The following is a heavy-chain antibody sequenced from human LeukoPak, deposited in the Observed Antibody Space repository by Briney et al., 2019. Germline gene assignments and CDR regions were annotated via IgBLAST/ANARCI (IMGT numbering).Heavy chain of an antibody. CDR2: ISYDGSNK. CDR1: GFTFSSYA. D-gene: IGHD5-24*01. J-gene: IGHJ6*02. V-gene: IGHV3-30-3*01. Sequence: PGRSLRLSCAASGFTFSSYAMHWVRQAPGKGLEWVAVISYDGSNKYYADSVKGRFTISRDNAKNSLYLQMNSLRAEDTAVYYCAREERYYGMDVWGQGTTVTVSS. CDR3: AREERYYGMDV.